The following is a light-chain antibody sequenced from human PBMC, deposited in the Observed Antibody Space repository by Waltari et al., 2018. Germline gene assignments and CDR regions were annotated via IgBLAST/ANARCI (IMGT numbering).Light chain of an antibody. CDR2: EVT. CDR1: SSDVGSYDL. CDR3: CSYTDSGTLV. J-gene: IGLJ3*02. Sequence: QSALTQPASVSGSPGKSITLSCTGTSSDVGSYDLVSWYQQHPGKAPKFMIYEVTKRPSGVSNRFSGSKSGNTASLTISGLQTEDEADYYCCSYTDSGTLVFGGGTKVTVL. V-gene: IGLV2-23*02.